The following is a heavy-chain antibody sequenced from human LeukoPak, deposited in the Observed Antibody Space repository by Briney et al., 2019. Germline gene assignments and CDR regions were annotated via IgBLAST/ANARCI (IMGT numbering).Heavy chain of an antibody. Sequence: SETLSLTCTVSGGSISSSSYYWGWIRQPPGKGLEWIGSIYYSGSTYYNPSLKSRVTISVDTSKNQFSLKLSSVTAADTAVYYCARDRHYAVRPNIVVVPEVQANDAFDIWGQGTMVTVSS. V-gene: IGHV4-39*02. CDR1: GGSISSSSYY. CDR2: IYYSGST. J-gene: IGHJ3*02. D-gene: IGHD2-2*01. CDR3: ARDRHYAVRPNIVVVPEVQANDAFDI.